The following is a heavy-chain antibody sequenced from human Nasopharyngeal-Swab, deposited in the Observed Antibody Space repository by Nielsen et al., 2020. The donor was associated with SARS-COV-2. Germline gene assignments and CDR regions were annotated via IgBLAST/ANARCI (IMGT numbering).Heavy chain of an antibody. V-gene: IGHV3-30*18. CDR2: ISYDGSNK. CDR3: AKDKKARGDSSSWTTDY. J-gene: IGHJ4*02. D-gene: IGHD6-13*01. Sequence: WIRQPPGQGLEWVAVISYDGSNKYYADSVKGRFTISRDNSKNTLYLQMNSLRAEDTAVYYCAKDKKARGDSSSWTTDYWGQGTLVTVSS.